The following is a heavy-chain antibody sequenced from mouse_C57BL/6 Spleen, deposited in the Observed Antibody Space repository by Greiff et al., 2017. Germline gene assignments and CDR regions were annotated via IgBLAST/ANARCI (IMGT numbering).Heavy chain of an antibody. CDR1: GYTFTSYW. CDR3: TRTHYYGRSPYYFDY. J-gene: IGHJ2*01. Sequence: EVQLQQSGTVLARPGASVKMSCKTSGYTFTSYWMHWVKQRPGQGLEWIGAIYPGNSDTSYNEKFKGKAKLTAVTSASTAYMALSSLTNEDSAVYYCTRTHYYGRSPYYFDYWGQGTTLTVSS. CDR2: IYPGNSDT. D-gene: IGHD1-1*01. V-gene: IGHV1-5*01.